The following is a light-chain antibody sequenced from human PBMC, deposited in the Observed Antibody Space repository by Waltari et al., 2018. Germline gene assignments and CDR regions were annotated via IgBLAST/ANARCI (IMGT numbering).Light chain of an antibody. CDR1: QDLDNH. Sequence: AIQMTQSPPSLSASVGDTVTITCRASQDLDNHLAWYQQKPGKAPKLLVYGTSILQTMAPSRCSGSGSGTTFALTISSLQPADSATYYCLQDRTGLTFGGGTKVEI. V-gene: IGKV1-6*02. CDR3: LQDRTGLT. CDR2: GTS. J-gene: IGKJ4*01.